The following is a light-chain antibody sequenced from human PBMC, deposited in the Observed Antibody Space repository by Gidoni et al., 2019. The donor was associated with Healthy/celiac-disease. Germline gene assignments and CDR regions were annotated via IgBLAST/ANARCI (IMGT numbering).Light chain of an antibody. Sequence: QAGPTQPPSVSTGLRQTATPTCTGNSNNVGNQGAAWLQQHQGHPPNLLSYRNNNRPSGISERLSASRSGNTASLTITGLQPEDEADYYCSAWDSSLSSWVFGGGTKLTVL. J-gene: IGLJ3*02. CDR3: SAWDSSLSSWV. V-gene: IGLV10-54*01. CDR2: RNN. CDR1: SNNVGNQG.